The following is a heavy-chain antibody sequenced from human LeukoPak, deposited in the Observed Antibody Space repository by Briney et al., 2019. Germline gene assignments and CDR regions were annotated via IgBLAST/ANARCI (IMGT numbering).Heavy chain of an antibody. CDR1: GYTFTSYD. J-gene: IGHJ1*01. CDR2: MNPNSGNT. CDR3: ARYSGSYYGYFQH. Sequence: ASVKVSCKASGYTFTSYDINWVRQATGQGLGWMGWMNPNSGNTGYAQKFQGRVTMTRNTSISTAYMELSSLRSEDTAVYYCARYSGSYYGYFQHWGQGTLVTVSS. D-gene: IGHD1-26*01. V-gene: IGHV1-8*01.